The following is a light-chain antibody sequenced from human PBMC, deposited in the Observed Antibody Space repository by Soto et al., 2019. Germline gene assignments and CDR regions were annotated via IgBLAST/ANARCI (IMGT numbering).Light chain of an antibody. CDR1: SSDVGGYNY. CDR2: DVS. J-gene: IGLJ1*01. Sequence: QSALTQPASVSGSPGQSITISCTGTSSDVGGYNYVSWYQHHPGKAPKLMIYDVSNRPSGVSNRFSGSKSGNTASLTISGLQPEDEADYYCSSYTTSNTRQIVLGTGTNLTVL. CDR3: SSYTTSNTRQIV. V-gene: IGLV2-14*03.